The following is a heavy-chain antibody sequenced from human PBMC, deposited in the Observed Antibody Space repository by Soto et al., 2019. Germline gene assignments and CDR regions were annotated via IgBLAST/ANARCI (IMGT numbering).Heavy chain of an antibody. CDR3: ARLYYYDSSGYPR. D-gene: IGHD3-22*01. V-gene: IGHV4-4*02. J-gene: IGHJ4*02. CDR2: IYHSGST. Sequence: SETLSLTCAVAGGSISSSNWWSWIRKPPGKGLEWIGEIYHSGSTNYNPSLKSRVTISVDKSKNQFSLKLSSVTAADTAVYYCARLYYYDSSGYPRWGQGTLVTVSS. CDR1: GGSISSSNW.